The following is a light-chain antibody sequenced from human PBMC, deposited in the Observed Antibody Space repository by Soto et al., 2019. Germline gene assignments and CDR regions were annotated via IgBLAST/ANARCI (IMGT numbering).Light chain of an antibody. CDR2: DVN. J-gene: IGLJ2*01. CDR1: SSDIGAYNF. CDR3: TSWTTSTTMI. V-gene: IGLV2-14*03. Sequence: QSALTQPASVSGSPGHSSTISCTGTSSDIGAYNFVSWYQQHPGKAPKLMLYDVNIRPSGVSNRFSGSKSGNTASLTISGLHAEDEADYYGTSWTTSTTMIFGGGTTLTVL.